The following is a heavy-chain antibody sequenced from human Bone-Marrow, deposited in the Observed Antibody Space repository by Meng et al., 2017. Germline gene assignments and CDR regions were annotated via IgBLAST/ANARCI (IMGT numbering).Heavy chain of an antibody. D-gene: IGHD3-10*01. CDR2: APYEGSKK. V-gene: IGHV3-30*07. Sequence: GGSLRLSCAASGFTLSRYAMYWVRQAPGKGLEWVAVAPYEGSKKYCTDSVKGRFTISRDNAKNSLYLQMNSLRAEDTAVYYCARDPRRGDYWGQGTLVTVSS. CDR1: GFTLSRYA. J-gene: IGHJ4*02. CDR3: ARDPRRGDY.